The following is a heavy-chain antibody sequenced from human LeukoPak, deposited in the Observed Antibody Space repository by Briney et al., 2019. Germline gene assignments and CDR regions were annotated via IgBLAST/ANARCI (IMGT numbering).Heavy chain of an antibody. CDR2: IRSDRSSK. J-gene: IGHJ4*02. CDR1: GFTFSSYG. CDR3: AKDYNWGWDY. D-gene: IGHD7-27*01. V-gene: IGHV3-30*02. Sequence: PGGSLRLSXAASGFTFSSYGMHWVRQAPGKGLEWVTYIRSDRSSKYYADSVKGRFSISRDNSKKTLYLQMNSLRPEDTAVYYCAKDYNWGWDYWGQGTLVTVSS.